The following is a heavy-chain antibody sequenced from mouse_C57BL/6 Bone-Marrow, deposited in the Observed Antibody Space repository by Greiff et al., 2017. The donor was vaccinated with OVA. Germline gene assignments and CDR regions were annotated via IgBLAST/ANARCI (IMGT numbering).Heavy chain of an antibody. CDR1: GFSLTSYA. CDR3: ARNPYYSNHYYAMDY. V-gene: IGHV2-9-1*01. CDR2: IWTGGGT. D-gene: IGHD2-5*01. J-gene: IGHJ4*01. Sequence: VKLVESGPGLVAPSQSLSITCTVSGFSLTSYAISWVRQPPGKGLEWLGVIWTGGGTNYNSALKSRLSISKDNSKSQVFLKMNSLQTDDTARYYCARNPYYSNHYYAMDYWGQGTSVTVSS.